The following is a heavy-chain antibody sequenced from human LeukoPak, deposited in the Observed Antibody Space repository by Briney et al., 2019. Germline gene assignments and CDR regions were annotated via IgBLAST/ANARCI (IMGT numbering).Heavy chain of an antibody. D-gene: IGHD3-10*01. CDR1: GFTFSSYA. V-gene: IGHV3-7*01. Sequence: GGSLRLSCAASGFTFSSYAMSWVRQAPGKGLEWVANIKQDGSEKYYVDSVKGRFTISRDNAKNSLYLQMNSLRAEDTAVYYCARDHYYGSGSYYASHWFDPWGQGTLVTVSS. CDR2: IKQDGSEK. J-gene: IGHJ5*02. CDR3: ARDHYYGSGSYYASHWFDP.